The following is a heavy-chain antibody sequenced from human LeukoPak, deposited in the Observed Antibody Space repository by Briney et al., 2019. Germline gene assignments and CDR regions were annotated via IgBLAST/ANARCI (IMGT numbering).Heavy chain of an antibody. J-gene: IGHJ4*02. D-gene: IGHD6-19*01. CDR1: GYTFRSYD. CDR3: ARDRDSSGWHVADY. CDR2: ISPNNGIT. Sequence: ASVKVSCKASGYTFRSYDITWVRQAPGQGLEWMGWISPNNGITNYAQKFQGRVTMTTDTPTSTAYMEMRSLRSDDTAVYYCARDRDSSGWHVADYWGQGTLVTVSS. V-gene: IGHV1-18*01.